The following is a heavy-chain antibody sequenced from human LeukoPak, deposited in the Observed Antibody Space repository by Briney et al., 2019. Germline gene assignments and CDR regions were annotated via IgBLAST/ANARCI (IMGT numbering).Heavy chain of an antibody. V-gene: IGHV3-48*03. CDR2: ISRSGTPI. CDR1: GFDFSNFE. CDR3: ARDLGDGYPKGGFDY. D-gene: IGHD3-16*01. Sequence: GGSLRLSCAASGFDFSNFEMNWVRQAQGKGLEWIAYISRSGTPIYYADSVKGRFTISRDNAKNSLYLQMNSLRAEDTAVYYCARDLGDGYPKGGFDYWGQGTLVTVSS. J-gene: IGHJ4*02.